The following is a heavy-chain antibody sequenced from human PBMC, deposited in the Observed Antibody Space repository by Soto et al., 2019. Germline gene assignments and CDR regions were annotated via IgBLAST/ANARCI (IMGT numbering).Heavy chain of an antibody. CDR2: INPKSGGT. V-gene: IGHV1-2*02. Sequence: QVQLVQSGAEVKQPGASMKVSCKASGYIFSDNYIHWVRQAPGQGLEWMAWINPKSGGTNYARNFQGRVTLTRDTSISTAYMDLRGLRSDDTAVYYCGLEPTGTGGFDYWGQGTLVTVS. CDR1: GYIFSDNY. CDR3: GLEPTGTGGFDY. D-gene: IGHD7-27*01. J-gene: IGHJ4*02.